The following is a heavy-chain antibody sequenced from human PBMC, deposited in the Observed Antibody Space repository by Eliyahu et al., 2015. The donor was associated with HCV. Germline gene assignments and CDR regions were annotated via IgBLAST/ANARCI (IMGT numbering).Heavy chain of an antibody. CDR2: INPNSGTT. J-gene: IGHJ4*02. CDR3: ARDLARYFDF. V-gene: IGHV1-46*01. Sequence: QVMLVQSGAEVKKPGASVKISCEASGYTFTTYFIHWVRQAPGQGLDWMGVINPNSGTTTYAQPFQGRLTMTRDTSTSTVYMELSGLTSEDTAVYYCARDLARYFDFWGQGTRITVSS. CDR1: GYTFTTYF.